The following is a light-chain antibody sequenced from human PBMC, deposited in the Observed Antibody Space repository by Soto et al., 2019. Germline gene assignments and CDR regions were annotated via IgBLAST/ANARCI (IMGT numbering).Light chain of an antibody. CDR2: GAS. CDR1: QSVSSSY. J-gene: IGKJ4*01. Sequence: EIVLTQSPGTLSLSPGERATLSCRASQSVSSSYLAWYQQKPGQAPRLLIYGASSRATGIPDRFSGSGSGPDFTITISRLEPEDFAVYYCQQYGSSPLLTFGGVTKVEIK. CDR3: QQYGSSPLLT. V-gene: IGKV3-20*01.